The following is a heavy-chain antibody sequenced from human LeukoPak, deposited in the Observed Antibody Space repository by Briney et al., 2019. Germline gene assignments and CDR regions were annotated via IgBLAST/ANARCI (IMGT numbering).Heavy chain of an antibody. Sequence: GGSLRLSCEASGLTFSSYEMHWVRQAPGKGLEWVSYISSSGSTIYYADSVKGRFTISRDNAKNSLYLQMNSLRAEDTAVYYCARDYGGSSPFDYWGQGTLVTVSS. CDR2: ISSSGSTI. D-gene: IGHD4-23*01. J-gene: IGHJ4*02. V-gene: IGHV3-48*03. CDR3: ARDYGGSSPFDY. CDR1: GLTFSSYE.